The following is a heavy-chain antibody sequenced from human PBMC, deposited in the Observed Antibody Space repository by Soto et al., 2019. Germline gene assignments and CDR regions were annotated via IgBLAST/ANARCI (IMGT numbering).Heavy chain of an antibody. V-gene: IGHV2-5*02. CDR2: IYWDDDK. J-gene: IGHJ4*01. Sequence: QITLKESGPTLLKPTRTLTLTCTFSVFSLSTSGVGVSWIRQPPGKALEWLALIYWDDDKRYSPSLKSRRTDTKGTPENQGARTGTNMDPVDTAPYEGAHSAHAVAGTGDSDYRGRGTQVSGSS. D-gene: IGHD6-19*01. CDR3: AHSAHAVAGTGDSDY. CDR1: VFSLSTSGVG.